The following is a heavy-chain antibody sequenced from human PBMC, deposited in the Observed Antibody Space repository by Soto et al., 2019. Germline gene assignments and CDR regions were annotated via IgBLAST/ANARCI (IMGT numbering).Heavy chain of an antibody. CDR1: GGSISSGGYY. J-gene: IGHJ5*02. CDR3: ARYYYGSGRTYNWFDP. D-gene: IGHD3-10*01. CDR2: IYYSGST. V-gene: IGHV4-31*03. Sequence: SETLSLTCTVSGGSISSGGYYWSWIRQHPGKGLEWIGYIYYSGSTYYNPSLKSRVTISVDTSKNQFSLKLSSVTAADTAVYYCARYYYGSGRTYNWFDPWGQGILVTVSS.